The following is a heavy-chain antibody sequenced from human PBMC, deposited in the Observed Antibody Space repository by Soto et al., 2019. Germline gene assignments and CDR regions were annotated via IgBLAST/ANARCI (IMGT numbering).Heavy chain of an antibody. CDR2: MSYAGTYK. Sequence: GGSLRLSCAVSGLTFSDYGMHWVRQAPGKGLEWVAVMSYAGTYKYYADSVKGRFTISRDLSENTLFLQMKSLRLEDTAVYFCAKEMYPRTVLDSSSPWGDYWGQGTLVTVSS. D-gene: IGHD6-6*01. CDR3: AKEMYPRTVLDSSSPWGDY. J-gene: IGHJ4*02. CDR1: GLTFSDYG. V-gene: IGHV3-30*18.